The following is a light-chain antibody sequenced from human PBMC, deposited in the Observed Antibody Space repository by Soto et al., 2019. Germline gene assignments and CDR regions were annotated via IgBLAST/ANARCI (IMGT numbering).Light chain of an antibody. V-gene: IGKV1-5*01. CDR2: DVS. CDR1: QKSSPW. CDR3: QQYNRYPRT. J-gene: IGKJ1*01. Sequence: DIEMVQSPSALSASVGDTVTITCRASQKSSPWLAWYQQKPGQAPKLLMYDVSSLKRGVPSRFSGSGSGTEFTLTISSLQPDDFATYDCQQYNRYPRTFGQGTKVDIK.